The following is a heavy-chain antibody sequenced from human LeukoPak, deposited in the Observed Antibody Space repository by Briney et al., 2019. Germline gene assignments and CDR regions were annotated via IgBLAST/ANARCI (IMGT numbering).Heavy chain of an antibody. V-gene: IGHV3-20*04. D-gene: IGHD4-23*01. CDR2: INWNGGST. J-gene: IGHJ4*02. CDR1: GFTFDDYG. CDR3: ARATSTVVTSTFDY. Sequence: PGGSLRLSCAASGFTFDDYGMSWVRQAPGKGLEWVSGINWNGGSTGYADSVKGRFTISRDNAKNSLYLQMNSLRAEDTALYYCARATSTVVTSTFDYWGQGTLVTVSS.